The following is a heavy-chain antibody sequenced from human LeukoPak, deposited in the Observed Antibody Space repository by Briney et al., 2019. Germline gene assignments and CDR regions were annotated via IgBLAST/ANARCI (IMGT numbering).Heavy chain of an antibody. V-gene: IGHV4-4*07. Sequence: SETLSLTCTVSGGSISSYYWSWIRQPAGKGPEWIGRIYTSGSTNYNPSLKSRVTMSVDTSKNQFSLKLISVTAAVTAVYYCARDSLVGACYYFDFWGQGTLVTVSS. J-gene: IGHJ4*02. CDR1: GGSISSYY. CDR3: ARDSLVGACYYFDF. D-gene: IGHD1-26*01. CDR2: IYTSGST.